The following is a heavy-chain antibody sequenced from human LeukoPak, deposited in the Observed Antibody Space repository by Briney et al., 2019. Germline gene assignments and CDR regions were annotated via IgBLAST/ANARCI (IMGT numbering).Heavy chain of an antibody. V-gene: IGHV3-20*04. CDR3: ARGRGGYSYGYSHYFDY. CDR1: GFTFDDYG. CDR2: INWNGGST. D-gene: IGHD5-18*01. J-gene: IGHJ4*02. Sequence: GGSLRLSCAASGFTFDDYGMSWVRRAPGKGLEWVSGINWNGGSTGYADSVKGRFTISRDNAKNSLYLQMNSLRAEDTALYYCARGRGGYSYGYSHYFDYWGQGTLVTVSS.